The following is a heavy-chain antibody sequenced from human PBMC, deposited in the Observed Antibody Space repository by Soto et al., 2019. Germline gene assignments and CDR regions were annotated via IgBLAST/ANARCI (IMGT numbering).Heavy chain of an antibody. CDR3: AQDTYYDFWSGYLTYYYYYYMDV. D-gene: IGHD3-3*01. J-gene: IGHJ6*03. Sequence: PGGSLRLSCAASGFTFSSYSMNWVRQAPGKGLKWVSYISSSSSTIYYADSVKGRFTISRDNAKNSLYLQMNSLRAEDTAVYYCAQDTYYDFWSGYLTYYYYYYMDVWGKGTTVTVSS. V-gene: IGHV3-48*01. CDR1: GFTFSSYS. CDR2: ISSSSSTI.